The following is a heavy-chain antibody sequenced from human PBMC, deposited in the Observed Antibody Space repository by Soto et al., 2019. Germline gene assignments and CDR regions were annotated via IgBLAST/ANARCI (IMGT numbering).Heavy chain of an antibody. CDR1: GFTFSNAW. V-gene: IGHV3-15*01. CDR2: IKSKTDGGTT. D-gene: IGHD2-21*01. Sequence: GGSLRLSCAAYGFTFSNAWMSWVRQAPGKGLEWVGRIKSKTDGGTTDYAAPVKGRFTISRDDSRNTLYLQMNSLKTEDTAVYYCTTDLLLRIEGTLIPMDVWGQGTTVTVSS. CDR3: TTDLLLRIEGTLIPMDV. J-gene: IGHJ6*02.